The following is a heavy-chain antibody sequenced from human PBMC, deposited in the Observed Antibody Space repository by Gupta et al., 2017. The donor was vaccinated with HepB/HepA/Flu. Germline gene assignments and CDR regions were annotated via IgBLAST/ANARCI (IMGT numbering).Heavy chain of an antibody. V-gene: IGHV3-23*01. CDR3: SKQVAALRIYYFDY. Sequence: EVQLLESGGGLVQPGGSLRLSCAASGITFSSYGMSWVRQAPGKGLEGVSAISGSGGSKYDADAGNGRFTSSRDKSKNTVYLQMSRLRDEETDVYYCSKQVAALRIYYFDYWGQGILVPVSS. J-gene: IGHJ4*02. D-gene: IGHD3-3*01. CDR1: GITFSSYG. CDR2: ISGSGGSK.